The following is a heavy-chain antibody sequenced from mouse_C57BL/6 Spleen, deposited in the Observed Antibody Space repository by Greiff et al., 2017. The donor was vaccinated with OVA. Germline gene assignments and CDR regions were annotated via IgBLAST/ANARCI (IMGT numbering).Heavy chain of an antibody. V-gene: IGHV1-82*01. Sequence: VKLQESGPELVKPGASVKISCKASGYAFSSSWMNWVKQRPGKGLEWIGRIYPGDGDTNYNGKFKGKATLTADKSSSTAYMQLSSLTSEDSAVYFCAREGTTVVATGYFDVWGTGTTVTVSS. CDR1: GYAFSSSW. J-gene: IGHJ1*03. CDR2: IYPGDGDT. CDR3: AREGTTVVATGYFDV. D-gene: IGHD1-1*01.